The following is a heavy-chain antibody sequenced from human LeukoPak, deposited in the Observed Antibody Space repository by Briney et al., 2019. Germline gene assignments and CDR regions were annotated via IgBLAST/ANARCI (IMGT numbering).Heavy chain of an antibody. CDR3: ARDSVWGSYNYFDY. CDR2: IYTSGST. V-gene: IGHV4-61*02. J-gene: IGHJ4*02. D-gene: IGHD3-16*01. Sequence: SQTLSLTCTVSGGSISSGSYYWSWIRQPAGKGLEWIGRIYTSGSTNYNPSLKSRVTISVDTSKNRFSLKLSSVTAADTAVYYCARDSVWGSYNYFDYWGQGTLVTVSS. CDR1: GGSISSGSYY.